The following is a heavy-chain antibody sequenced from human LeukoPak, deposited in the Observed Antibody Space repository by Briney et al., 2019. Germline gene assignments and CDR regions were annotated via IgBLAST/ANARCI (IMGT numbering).Heavy chain of an antibody. V-gene: IGHV3-30-3*01. CDR1: GFTFSSYA. D-gene: IGHD2-2*01. J-gene: IGHJ5*02. Sequence: GGSLRLSCAASGFTFSSYAMHWVRQAPGKGPEWVAVISYDGSNKYYADSVKGRFTISRGNSKNTLYLQMNSLRAEDTAVYYCARDNRDCSSTSCYPRRNWFDPWGQGTLVTVSS. CDR3: ARDNRDCSSTSCYPRRNWFDP. CDR2: ISYDGSNK.